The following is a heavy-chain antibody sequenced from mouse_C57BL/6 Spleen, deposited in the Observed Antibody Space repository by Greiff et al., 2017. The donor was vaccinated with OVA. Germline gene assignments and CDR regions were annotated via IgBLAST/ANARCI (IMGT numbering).Heavy chain of an antibody. Sequence: QVQLQQSGPELVKPGASVKISCKASGYAFSSSWMNWVKQRPGKGLEWIGRIYPGDGDTNYNGKFKGKATLTADKSSSTAYMQLSSLTSEDSAVYFWARSDDGYYEYFDVWGTGTTVTVSS. CDR2: IYPGDGDT. D-gene: IGHD2-3*01. CDR1: GYAFSSSW. J-gene: IGHJ1*03. CDR3: ARSDDGYYEYFDV. V-gene: IGHV1-82*01.